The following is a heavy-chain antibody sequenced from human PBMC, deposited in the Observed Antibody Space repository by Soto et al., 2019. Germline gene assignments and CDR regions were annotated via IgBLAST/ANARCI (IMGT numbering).Heavy chain of an antibody. CDR3: ARGHCSGGSCYSGPWDP. CDR2: ISAYNGNT. CDR1: GYTFTSYG. J-gene: IGHJ5*02. D-gene: IGHD2-15*01. V-gene: IGHV1-18*04. Sequence: ASVKVSCKASGYTFTSYGISWVRRAPGQGLEWMGWISAYNGNTNYAQKLQGRVTMTTDTSTSTAYMELRSLRSDDTAVYYCARGHCSGGSCYSGPWDPWGQGTLVTVSS.